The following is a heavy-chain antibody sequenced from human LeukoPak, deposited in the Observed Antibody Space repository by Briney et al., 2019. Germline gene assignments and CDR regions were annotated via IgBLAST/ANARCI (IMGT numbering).Heavy chain of an antibody. CDR3: ARWFGELLPAFDI. J-gene: IGHJ3*02. CDR1: GFTFSNHG. Sequence: GGTLRLSCAASGFTFSNHGMNWVRQAPGKGLEWVSGISPSGDITYYADSVKGRFTISRDNSKNTLHLEVISLTAEDTAVYYCARWFGELLPAFDIWGQGTMVTVSS. D-gene: IGHD3-10*01. CDR2: ISPSGDIT. V-gene: IGHV3-23*01.